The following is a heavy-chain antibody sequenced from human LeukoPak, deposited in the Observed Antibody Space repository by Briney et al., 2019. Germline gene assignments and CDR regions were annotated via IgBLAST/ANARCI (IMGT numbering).Heavy chain of an antibody. D-gene: IGHD3-22*01. V-gene: IGHV4-59*01. Sequence: AKTLRLSCTVSGGSINSYHRSWIRQPPGEGLEWIGYMYYSGSPNYNTSLKSRVTISLDTSKSQFSLKLSSVTAADAAVYYCARTRGGYSNGLNYWG. CDR2: MYYSGSP. CDR1: GGSINSYH. J-gene: IGHJ4*01. CDR3: ARTRGGYSNGLNY.